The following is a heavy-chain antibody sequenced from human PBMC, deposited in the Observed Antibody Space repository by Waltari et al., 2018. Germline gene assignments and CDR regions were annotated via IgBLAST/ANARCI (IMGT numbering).Heavy chain of an antibody. Sequence: TCTVSGGSISSSSYYWGWIRQPPGKGLEWIGSIYYSGSTYYNPSLKSRVTISVDTSKNQFSLKLSSVTAADTAVYYCARLHYGDYVNIWGQGTLVTVSS. CDR2: IYYSGST. CDR1: GGSISSSSYY. CDR3: ARLHYGDYVNI. D-gene: IGHD4-17*01. V-gene: IGHV4-39*07. J-gene: IGHJ4*02.